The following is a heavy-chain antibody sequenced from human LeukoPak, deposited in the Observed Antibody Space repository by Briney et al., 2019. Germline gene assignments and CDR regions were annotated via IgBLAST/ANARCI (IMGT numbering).Heavy chain of an antibody. D-gene: IGHD6-13*01. Sequence: SETLSLTCTVSGGSISSYYWSRIRQPPGKGLEWIGYIYYSGSTNYNPSLKSRVTISVDTSKNQFSLKLSSVTAADTAVYYCATTYSSSWYGVADYWGQGTLVTVSS. CDR3: ATTYSSSWYGVADY. CDR1: GGSISSYY. V-gene: IGHV4-59*01. J-gene: IGHJ4*02. CDR2: IYYSGST.